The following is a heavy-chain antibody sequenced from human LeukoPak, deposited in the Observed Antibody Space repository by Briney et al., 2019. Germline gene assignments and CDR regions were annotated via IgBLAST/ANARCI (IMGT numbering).Heavy chain of an antibody. Sequence: GESLKISCKGSGYTFTSYWISWVRQMPGKGLEWMGKIDPSDSYTSYSPCFQGHVTISADKSISAAFLQWSSLKASDTAMYYCARHSHYDFWSGYLDYWGQGTLVTVSS. J-gene: IGHJ4*02. V-gene: IGHV5-10-1*01. CDR1: GYTFTSYW. D-gene: IGHD3-3*01. CDR3: ARHSHYDFWSGYLDY. CDR2: IDPSDSYT.